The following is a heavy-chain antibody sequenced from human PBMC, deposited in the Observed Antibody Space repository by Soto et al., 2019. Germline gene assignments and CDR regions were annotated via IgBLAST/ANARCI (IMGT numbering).Heavy chain of an antibody. CDR2: ISAYNGNT. V-gene: IGHV1-18*01. CDR3: ARCPVSSSWYGCNWFDP. J-gene: IGHJ5*02. Sequence: QVQLVQSGAEVKKPGASVKVSCKASGYTFTSYGISWVRQAPGQGLEWMGWISAYNGNTNYAQKLQGRVTMTTDTSPSTAYMELRSLRSDDTAVYYCARCPVSSSWYGCNWFDPWGQGTLVTVSS. CDR1: GYTFTSYG. D-gene: IGHD6-13*01.